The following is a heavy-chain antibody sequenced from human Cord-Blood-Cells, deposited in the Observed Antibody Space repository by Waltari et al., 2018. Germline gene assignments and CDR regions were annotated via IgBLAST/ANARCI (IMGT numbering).Heavy chain of an antibody. V-gene: IGHV3-7*01. Sequence: EVQLVESGGGLVQPGGSLRLSCAASGFTFSSYWRSWVRQVPGKGLEWLANIKQDGSEKYYVDSVKGRFTISRYNAKNSLYLQMNSLRAEDTAVYYCARDFEKGYSGSYYWGQGTLVTVSS. D-gene: IGHD1-26*01. CDR2: IKQDGSEK. CDR1: GFTFSSYW. J-gene: IGHJ4*02. CDR3: ARDFEKGYSGSYY.